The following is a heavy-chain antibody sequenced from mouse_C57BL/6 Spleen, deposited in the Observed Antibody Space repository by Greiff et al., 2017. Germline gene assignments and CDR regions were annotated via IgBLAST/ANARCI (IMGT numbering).Heavy chain of an antibody. CDR1: GYTFTSYW. Sequence: QVQLQQPGAELVRPGSSVKLSCKASGYTFTSYWMHWVKQRPMQGLEWIGNIDPSDSETHYNQKFKDKATLTVDKSSSTAYMQLSSLTSEDSAVYYCARLGYGSSYGFAYWGQGTLVTVSA. CDR2: IDPSDSET. J-gene: IGHJ3*01. D-gene: IGHD1-1*01. CDR3: ARLGYGSSYGFAY. V-gene: IGHV1-52*01.